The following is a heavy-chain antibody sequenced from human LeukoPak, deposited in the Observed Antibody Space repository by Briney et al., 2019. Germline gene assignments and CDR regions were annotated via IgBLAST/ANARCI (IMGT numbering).Heavy chain of an antibody. CDR3: TRADFWSGYYTLYY. D-gene: IGHD3-3*01. Sequence: GGSLRLSCTASGFTFGDYAMSWVRQAPGKGLEWVGFIRSKAYGGTTEYAASVKGRFTISRDDSKSIAYLQTNSLKTEDTAVYYCTRADFWSGYYTLYYWGQGTLVTVSS. J-gene: IGHJ4*02. CDR1: GFTFGDYA. V-gene: IGHV3-49*04. CDR2: IRSKAYGGTT.